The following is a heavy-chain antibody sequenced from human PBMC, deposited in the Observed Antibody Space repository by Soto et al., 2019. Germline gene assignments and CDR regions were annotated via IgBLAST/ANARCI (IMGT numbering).Heavy chain of an antibody. J-gene: IGHJ4*02. CDR2: ISYDGSNK. CDR3: AKDFRGIAVAGTLHY. CDR1: GFTFSSYG. V-gene: IGHV3-30*18. Sequence: QVQLVESGGGVVQPGRSLRLSCAASGFTFSSYGMHWVRQAPGKGLEWVAVISYDGSNKYYADSVKGRFTISRDNSKNTLYLQMNSLRAEDTAVYYCAKDFRGIAVAGTLHYWGQGTLVTVSS. D-gene: IGHD6-19*01.